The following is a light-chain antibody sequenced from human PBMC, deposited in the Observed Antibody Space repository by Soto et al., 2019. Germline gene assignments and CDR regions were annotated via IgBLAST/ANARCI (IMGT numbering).Light chain of an antibody. CDR2: GAY. J-gene: IGKJ4*01. V-gene: IGKV3-20*01. Sequence: EIVLTQSPGTLSLSPGETVTLSCRASQSISSNYVAWFQHKPGQAPRLLIYGAYSRAPGIPERFSGSGSGTDFGLTINRLEPEDSAVFYCQQYGYPQLTFGGGTKVDIK. CDR3: QQYGYPQLT. CDR1: QSISSNY.